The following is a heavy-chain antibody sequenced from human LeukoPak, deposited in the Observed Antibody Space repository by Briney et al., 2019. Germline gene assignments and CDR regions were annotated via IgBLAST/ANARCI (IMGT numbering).Heavy chain of an antibody. CDR1: GYTFTNYG. V-gene: IGHV1-18*04. Sequence: ASVKVSCKAPGYTFTNYGITWVRQAPGQGLEWMGWISANNGDTNYAQKVQGRVIMTTDTSTTTAYLELRSLRYDDTAVYYCARGTPRPEYFQHWGQGTLVTVSS. D-gene: IGHD2-15*01. CDR2: ISANNGDT. CDR3: ARGTPRPEYFQH. J-gene: IGHJ1*01.